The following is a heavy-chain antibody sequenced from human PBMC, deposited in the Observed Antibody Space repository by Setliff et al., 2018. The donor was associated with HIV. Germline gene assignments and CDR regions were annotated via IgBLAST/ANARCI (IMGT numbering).Heavy chain of an antibody. CDR1: GFTFSNYW. V-gene: IGHV3-7*03. CDR2: INQNGSEQ. CDR3: VRGKNWRDP. Sequence: GGSLRLSCAASGFTFSNYWMTWVCQAPGQGLEWVANINQNGSEQNFVDSVTGRFTISRDNAKNSLYVQMNSLRVDDTAVYYCVRGKNWRDPWGQGTLVTVSS. J-gene: IGHJ5*02.